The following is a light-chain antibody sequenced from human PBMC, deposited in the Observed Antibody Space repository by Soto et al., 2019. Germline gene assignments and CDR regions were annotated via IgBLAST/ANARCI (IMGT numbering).Light chain of an antibody. CDR2: EVN. V-gene: IGLV2-14*01. CDR1: LSDIGDSNF. CDR3: ASFRSGTILV. Sequence: LTLPGSVSGSPGHSLTISFTGPLSDIGDSNFISWYQHSPGKAPRLLIYEVNNRPSGVSRRFSGSKAGNTASLTISGLLDDDEADYFCASFRSGTILVFGSGTKVTVL. J-gene: IGLJ1*01.